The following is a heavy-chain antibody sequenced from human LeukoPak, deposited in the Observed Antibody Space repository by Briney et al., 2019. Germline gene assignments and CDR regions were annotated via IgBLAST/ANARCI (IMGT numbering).Heavy chain of an antibody. CDR2: ISSSSSTI. D-gene: IGHD3-22*01. V-gene: IGHV3-48*01. J-gene: IGHJ4*02. CDR3: ARGAYYYED. Sequence: GGSLRLSCAASRFTFSSHSMNWVRQAPGKGLEWVSYISSSSSTIYYADSVKGRFTNSRDNAKNSLYLQMNSLRAEDTAVYYCARGAYYYEDWGQGTLVTVSS. CDR1: RFTFSSHS.